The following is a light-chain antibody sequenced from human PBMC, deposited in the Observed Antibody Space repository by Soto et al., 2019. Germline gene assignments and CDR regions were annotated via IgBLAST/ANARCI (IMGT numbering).Light chain of an antibody. V-gene: IGLV2-14*01. CDR3: SSYTSSTTRV. CDR1: SSDVGDYNY. J-gene: IGLJ1*01. Sequence: QSALTQPASVSGSTGQSITISCTGSSSDVGDYNYVSWYQQHPGKAPKLMIYDVSNRPSGVSNRFSGSKSGSTASLTISGLQAEDVADYYCSSYTSSTTRVFGTGTKLTVL. CDR2: DVS.